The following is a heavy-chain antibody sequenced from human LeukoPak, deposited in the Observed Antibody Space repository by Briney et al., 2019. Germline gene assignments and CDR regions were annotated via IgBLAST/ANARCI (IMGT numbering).Heavy chain of an antibody. CDR3: ARSDWEYYFDY. J-gene: IGHJ4*02. D-gene: IGHD3-9*01. CDR1: GGSISSGGYY. Sequence: SETLSLTCTVSGGSISSGGYYWSWIRQHPGKGLEWIGFISYSGSTYYNPSLKSRVTISVDTSENQFSLKLSSVTAADTAVYYCARSDWEYYFDYWGQGTLVTVSS. V-gene: IGHV4-31*03. CDR2: ISYSGST.